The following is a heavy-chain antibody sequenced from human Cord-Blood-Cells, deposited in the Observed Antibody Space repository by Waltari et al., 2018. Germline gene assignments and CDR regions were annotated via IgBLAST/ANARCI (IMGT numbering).Heavy chain of an antibody. J-gene: IGHJ4*02. CDR1: GGSISSHY. CDR3: ARARWELLGYYFDY. D-gene: IGHD1-26*01. V-gene: IGHV4-59*11. CDR2: IYYSGST. Sequence: QVQLQESGPGLVKPSETLSLTCTVSGGSISSHYWSWIRQPPGKGLEWIGYIYYSGSTTSNPPLKSRVTISVDTSKNQFSLKLSSVTAADTAVYYCARARWELLGYYFDYWGQGTLVTVSS.